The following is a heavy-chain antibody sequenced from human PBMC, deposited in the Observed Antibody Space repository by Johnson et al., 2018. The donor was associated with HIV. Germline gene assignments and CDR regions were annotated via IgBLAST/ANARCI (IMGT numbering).Heavy chain of an antibody. CDR1: GFTFRSYW. CDR3: ARETGDPVVPAARDAFDI. J-gene: IGHJ3*02. V-gene: IGHV3-7*01. CDR2: IKQDGREK. Sequence: VQLAESGGGVVQPGRSPRLSCAASGFTFRSYWMSWVRQAPGKGLEWVANIKQDGREKYYVDSVKGRFTISRDNAKNSLYLQRNSLRAEDTAVYYCARETGDPVVPAARDAFDIWGQGTMVTVSS. D-gene: IGHD2-2*01.